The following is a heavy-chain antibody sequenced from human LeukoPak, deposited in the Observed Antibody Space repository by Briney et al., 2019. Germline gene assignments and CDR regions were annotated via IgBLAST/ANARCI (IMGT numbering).Heavy chain of an antibody. D-gene: IGHD2-21*02. J-gene: IGHJ4*02. V-gene: IGHV3-23*01. CDR2: ISGSGGST. CDR3: ARTGDSGPLDY. Sequence: GGSLRLSCAASGFTISSYAVSWVRQAPGKGLEWVSAISGSGGSTYYADSVKGRFTISRDNSKNTLYLQMNSLRAEDAAVYYCARTGDSGPLDYWGQGTLVTVSS. CDR1: GFTISSYA.